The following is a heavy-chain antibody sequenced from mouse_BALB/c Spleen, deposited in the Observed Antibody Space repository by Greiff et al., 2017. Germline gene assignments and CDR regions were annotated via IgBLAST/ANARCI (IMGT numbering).Heavy chain of an antibody. V-gene: IGHV1-14*01. CDR2: INPYNDGT. CDR1: GYTFTSYV. Sequence: VQLKESGPELVKPGASVKMSCKASGYTFTSYVMHWVKQKPGQGLEWIGYINPYNDGTKYNEKFKGKATLTSDKSSSTAYMELSSLTSEDSAVYYCARPRITTVVPYAMDYWGQGTSVTVSS. D-gene: IGHD1-1*01. J-gene: IGHJ4*01. CDR3: ARPRITTVVPYAMDY.